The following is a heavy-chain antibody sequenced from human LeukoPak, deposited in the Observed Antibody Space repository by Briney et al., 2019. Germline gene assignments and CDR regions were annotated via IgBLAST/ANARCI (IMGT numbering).Heavy chain of an antibody. Sequence: GGSLRLSCAASGFTFSIYEMNWVRQAPGKGLEWVSYISNSGSTIYYADSVKGRFTISRDNAKNSLYLQMNSLRAEDTAVYYCARVRYDFWGGYSQPIDYWGQGTLVTVSS. CDR2: ISNSGSTI. V-gene: IGHV3-48*03. D-gene: IGHD3-3*01. J-gene: IGHJ4*02. CDR1: GFTFSIYE. CDR3: ARVRYDFWGGYSQPIDY.